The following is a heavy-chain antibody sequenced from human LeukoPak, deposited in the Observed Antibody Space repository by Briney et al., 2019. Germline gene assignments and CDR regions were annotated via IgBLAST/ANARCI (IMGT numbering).Heavy chain of an antibody. J-gene: IGHJ6*02. CDR3: ARDPGTYDSRPPLDV. CDR2: IWYDGSNK. CDR1: GFTFSSCG. D-gene: IGHD3-22*01. V-gene: IGHV3-33*01. Sequence: PSGGSLRLSCAASGFTFSSCGMHWVRQAPGKGLEWVSVIWYDGSNKYYADSVKGRFTISRDNSKNTLYLQMNSLRAEDTAVYYCARDPGTYDSRPPLDVWGQGTTVTVSS.